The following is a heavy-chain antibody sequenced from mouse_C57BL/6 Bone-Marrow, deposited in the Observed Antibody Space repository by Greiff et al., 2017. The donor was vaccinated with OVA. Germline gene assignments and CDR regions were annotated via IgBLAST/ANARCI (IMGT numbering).Heavy chain of an antibody. D-gene: IGHD3-2*02. CDR3: ARWEDSSGYDFDY. CDR1: GYTFTSYW. Sequence: QVQLQQPGAELVMPGASVKLSCKASGYTFTSYWMHWVKQRPGQGLEWIGEIDPSDSYTKYTQKFKGKSTLTLDKSSSTAYMQLSSLTSEDSAVYYCARWEDSSGYDFDYWGQGTTLTVSS. CDR2: IDPSDSYT. V-gene: IGHV1-69*01. J-gene: IGHJ2*01.